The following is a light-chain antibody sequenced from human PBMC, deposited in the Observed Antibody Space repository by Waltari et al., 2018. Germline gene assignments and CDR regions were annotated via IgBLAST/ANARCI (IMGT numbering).Light chain of an antibody. CDR3: LQYGTSPFT. Sequence: EIVLTLSPGTLSLSPGDRATLSCRASQRVSSSYLAWYQQKPGRAPRLLIYGASSRATGIPDRFSDSGSGTDFTLTISRLEPEDFAVYYCLQYGTSPFTFGQGTKLEIK. CDR2: GAS. V-gene: IGKV3-20*01. CDR1: QRVSSSY. J-gene: IGKJ2*01.